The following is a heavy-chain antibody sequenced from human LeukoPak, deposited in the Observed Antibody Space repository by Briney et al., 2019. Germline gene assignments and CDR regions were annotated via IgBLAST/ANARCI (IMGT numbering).Heavy chain of an antibody. Sequence: GGSLRLSCAASGFTFSSYEMNWVRQAPGKGLEWVSYISSSGSTIYYADSVKGRFTISRDNAKNSLYLQMNSLRAEVTAVYYCARDPDITMVRGVVDGMDVWGQGTTVTVSS. V-gene: IGHV3-48*03. CDR3: ARDPDITMVRGVVDGMDV. CDR1: GFTFSSYE. D-gene: IGHD3-10*01. J-gene: IGHJ6*02. CDR2: ISSSGSTI.